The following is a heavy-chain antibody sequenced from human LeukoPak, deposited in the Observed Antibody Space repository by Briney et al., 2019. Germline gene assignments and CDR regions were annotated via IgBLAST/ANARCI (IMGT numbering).Heavy chain of an antibody. D-gene: IGHD6-19*01. V-gene: IGHV4-34*01. CDR2: INHSGST. Sequence: PSETLSLTCAVYGGSFSGYYWSWIRQPPGKGLEWIGEINHSGSTNYNPSLKSRVTISVDTSKNQFSLKLSSVTAADTAVYYCARGKNSSGWRHPFDYWGQGTLVTVSS. CDR3: ARGKNSSGWRHPFDY. J-gene: IGHJ4*02. CDR1: GGSFSGYY.